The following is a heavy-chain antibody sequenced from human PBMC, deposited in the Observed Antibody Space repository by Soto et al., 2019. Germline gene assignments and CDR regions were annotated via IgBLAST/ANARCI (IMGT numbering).Heavy chain of an antibody. Sequence: QVQLQESGPGLVKPSGTLYLTCGVSGGSISSGWWTWVRQPPGKGLEWIGEILYSGSTNYNSSLKSRVTISIDKSKNHFSLNLTSVTAADTAVYYCSSRVTDAPTWGQGTLVTVSS. V-gene: IGHV4-4*02. J-gene: IGHJ5*02. CDR3: SSRVTDAPT. D-gene: IGHD3-10*01. CDR2: ILYSGST. CDR1: GGSISSGW.